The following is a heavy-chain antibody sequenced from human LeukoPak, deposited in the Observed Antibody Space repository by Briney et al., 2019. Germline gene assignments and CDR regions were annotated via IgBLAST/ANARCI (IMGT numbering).Heavy chain of an antibody. CDR1: GYSISSGYY. CDR3: ARHVGDVVPAAQFDY. J-gene: IGHJ4*02. V-gene: IGHV4-38-2*02. D-gene: IGHD2-2*01. Sequence: SETLSLTCTVSGYSISSGYYWVWIRQPPGKGLQWFGNIYHSGGTHYNPSLKSRVTISVDTSKNQFSLKLSSVTAADTAVYYCARHVGDVVPAAQFDYWGQGTLVTVSS. CDR2: IYHSGGT.